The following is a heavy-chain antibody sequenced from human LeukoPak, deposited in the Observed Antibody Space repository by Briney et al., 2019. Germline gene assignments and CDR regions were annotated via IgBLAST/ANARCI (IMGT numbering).Heavy chain of an antibody. V-gene: IGHV4-59*01. CDR2: ISYRGST. CDR3: ARDLSSSSNWFDP. CDR1: GGSIGSYY. J-gene: IGHJ5*02. Sequence: SETLSLTCTVSGGSIGSYYWSWIRQPPGKGLEWIGYISYRGSTDYNPSLKSRVTISLDTSKNQFSLKLSSVTAADTAVYYCARDLSSSSNWFDPWGQGTLVTVSS. D-gene: IGHD6-6*01.